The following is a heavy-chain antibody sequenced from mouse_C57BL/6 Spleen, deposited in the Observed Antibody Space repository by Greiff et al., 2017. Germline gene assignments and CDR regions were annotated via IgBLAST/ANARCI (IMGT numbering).Heavy chain of an antibody. CDR1: GYTFTDYN. CDR3: ARFGEDAMDY. V-gene: IGHV1-18*01. Sequence: EVQLQQSGPELVKPGASVKIPCKASGYTFTDYNMDWVKQSHGKSLEWIGDINPNNGGTIYTQKFKGKATLTVDKSSSTAYMELRSLTSEDTAVYYCARFGEDAMDYWGQGTSVTVSS. D-gene: IGHD3-1*01. CDR2: INPNNGGT. J-gene: IGHJ4*01.